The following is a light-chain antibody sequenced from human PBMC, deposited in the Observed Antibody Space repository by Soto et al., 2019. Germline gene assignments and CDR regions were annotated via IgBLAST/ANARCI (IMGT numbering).Light chain of an antibody. CDR2: GNN. Sequence: QAVVTQPPSVSGAPGQRVTISCSGSSSDIGAPYDVHWYQQLPGAAPKLLIYGNNNRPSAVPDRFSGSKSGTSASLAIAGLQAEDEADYYCQSYDSSLRGSVFGGGTKLTVL. CDR3: QSYDSSLRGSV. J-gene: IGLJ3*02. CDR1: SSDIGAPYD. V-gene: IGLV1-40*01.